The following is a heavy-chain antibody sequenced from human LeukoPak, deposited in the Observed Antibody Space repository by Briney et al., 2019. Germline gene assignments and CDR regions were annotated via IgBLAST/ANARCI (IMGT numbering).Heavy chain of an antibody. CDR2: IRYDGSNK. CDR3: AKDRGDITIFGVVIDLHSYGDY. Sequence: PGGSLRLSCAASGFTFSSYGMHWVRQAPGKGLEWVAFIRYDGSNKYYADSVKGRFTISRDNSKNTLYLQMNSLRAEDTAVYYCAKDRGDITIFGVVIDLHSYGDYWGQGTLVTVSS. V-gene: IGHV3-30*02. D-gene: IGHD3-3*01. CDR1: GFTFSSYG. J-gene: IGHJ4*02.